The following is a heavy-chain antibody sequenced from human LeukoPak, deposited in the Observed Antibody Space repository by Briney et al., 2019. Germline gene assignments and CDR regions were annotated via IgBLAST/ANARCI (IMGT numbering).Heavy chain of an antibody. D-gene: IGHD3-10*01. CDR2: IKQDGSEK. V-gene: IGHV3-7*03. CDR1: GFTFSSYW. CDR3: ARVKYYYGSGSDYFDY. J-gene: IGHJ4*02. Sequence: GGSLRLSCAASGFTFSSYWMSWVRQAPGKGLEWVANIKQDGSEKYYVDSVKGRFTISRDNAKNSLYLQMNSLRAEDTAVYYCARVKYYYGSGSDYFDYWGQGTLVTASS.